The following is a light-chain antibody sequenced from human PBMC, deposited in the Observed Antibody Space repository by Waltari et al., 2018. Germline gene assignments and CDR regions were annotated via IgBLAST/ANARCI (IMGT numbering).Light chain of an antibody. CDR1: SSDVGFYNY. V-gene: IGLV2-14*01. Sequence: QSALTQPASVSGSPGQSITISCTGTSSDVGFYNYFSWYQQHPGKVPKLIIYDVFERPSGVSNRFSGSKSGNTASLTISGLLAEDEADYYCNSYTGSSSWVFGGGTKLTVL. CDR2: DVF. CDR3: NSYTGSSSWV. J-gene: IGLJ3*02.